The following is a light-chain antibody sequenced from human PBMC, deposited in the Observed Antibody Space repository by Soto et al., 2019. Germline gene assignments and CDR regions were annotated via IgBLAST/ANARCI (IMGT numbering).Light chain of an antibody. CDR1: QSVSTY. CDR2: DAS. J-gene: IGKJ5*01. CDR3: PHRFNWPVT. Sequence: EIALTQSPATLSLSPGERATLSCRASQSVSTYLAWYQHKPGQAPRLLIYDASKRATGVPARFSGSGSGTDFTLTISSLEPEDFALYYCPHRFNWPVTFGQGTRLEIK. V-gene: IGKV3-11*01.